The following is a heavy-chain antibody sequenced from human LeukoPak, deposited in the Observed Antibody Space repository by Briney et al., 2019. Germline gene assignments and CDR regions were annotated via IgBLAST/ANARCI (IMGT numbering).Heavy chain of an antibody. CDR2: IKHDGSVK. CDR1: GFTFSSYW. Sequence: GGSLRLSCAVSGFTFSSYWMSWVRQAPGKGLEWVANIKHDGSVKYYVDSVKGRSTISRDNAKNSLYLQMNSLRAEDTAVYFCARDESYSSDYWGQGTLVTVSS. J-gene: IGHJ4*02. V-gene: IGHV3-7*05. D-gene: IGHD6-13*01. CDR3: ARDESYSSDY.